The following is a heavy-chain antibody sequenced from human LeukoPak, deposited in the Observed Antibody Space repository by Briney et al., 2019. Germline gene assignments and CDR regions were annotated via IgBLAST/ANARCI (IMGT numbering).Heavy chain of an antibody. CDR3: ARGYSSSWFWFDP. CDR2: INHSGST. V-gene: IGHV4-34*01. J-gene: IGHJ5*02. Sequence: SETLSLTCAVYGGSFSGYYWSWIRQPPGKGLEWIGEINHSGSTNYNPSLKSRVTISVDTSKNQFSLKLSSVTAADTAVYYCARGYSSSWFWFDPWGQGTLVTVPS. CDR1: GGSFSGYY. D-gene: IGHD6-13*01.